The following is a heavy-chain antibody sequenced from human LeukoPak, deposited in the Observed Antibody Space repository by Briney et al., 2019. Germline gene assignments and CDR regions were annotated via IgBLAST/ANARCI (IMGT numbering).Heavy chain of an antibody. CDR3: ASYILTSIAAAGPPLAEYFQH. V-gene: IGHV4-38-2*02. CDR2: IYHSGST. J-gene: IGHJ1*01. D-gene: IGHD6-13*01. CDR1: GYSISSGYY. Sequence: SETLSLTCTVSGYSISSGYYWGWIRQPPGKGLAWIGSIYHSGSTYYNPSLKSRVTISVDRTKNNFSLKLSSVTAADTAVYYCASYILTSIAAAGPPLAEYFQHWGQGTLVTVSS.